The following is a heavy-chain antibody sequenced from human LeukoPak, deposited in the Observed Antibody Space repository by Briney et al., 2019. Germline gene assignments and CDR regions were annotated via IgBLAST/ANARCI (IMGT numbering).Heavy chain of an antibody. Sequence: GGSLRLSCAASGFTFSSYGMHWVRQAPGKGLEWVSYISRTSSARYYADSVKGRFSISRDNAKNSLYLQMNSLRGEDTAVYYCASGAYGGHDPTSPLGDWGQGTLVTVSS. CDR2: ISRTSSAR. CDR3: ASGAYGGHDPTSPLGD. D-gene: IGHD5-12*01. J-gene: IGHJ4*02. CDR1: GFTFSSYG. V-gene: IGHV3-48*04.